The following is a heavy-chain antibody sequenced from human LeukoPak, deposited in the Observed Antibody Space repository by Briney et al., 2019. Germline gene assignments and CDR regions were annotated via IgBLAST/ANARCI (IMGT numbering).Heavy chain of an antibody. CDR3: VRDTVFAP. CDR2: ISASGGST. V-gene: IGHV3-23*01. CDR1: GFTFSSSA. J-gene: IGHJ5*02. Sequence: GGSLRLSCAASGFTFSSSAMSWVRQVPGKGLEWVSGISASGGSTNYADSVKGRLTISRDHSKNTLYLQMNSLRAGDTAVYYCVRDTVFAPWGQGTLVTVSS. D-gene: IGHD2-8*02.